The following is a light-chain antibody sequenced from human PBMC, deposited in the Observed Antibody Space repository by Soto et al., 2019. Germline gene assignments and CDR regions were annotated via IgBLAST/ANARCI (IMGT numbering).Light chain of an antibody. V-gene: IGKV3-20*01. CDR2: GAS. J-gene: IGKJ5*01. Sequence: EIVLTQSPGTLSLSPGERATLSCRASQSVSSSYLAWYQQKPGQAPRLLIYGASSRATGIPDWFSGSGSGTDFSLTISRLEPEDFAVYFCQQYGSSPITFGQGTRLEIK. CDR3: QQYGSSPIT. CDR1: QSVSSSY.